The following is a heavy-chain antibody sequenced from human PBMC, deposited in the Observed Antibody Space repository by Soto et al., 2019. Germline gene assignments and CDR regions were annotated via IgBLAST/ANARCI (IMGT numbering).Heavy chain of an antibody. J-gene: IGHJ6*02. CDR2: INPNSGGT. Sequence: ASVKVSCKASGYTFTGYYMHWVRQAPGQGLEWMGWINPNSGGTNYAQKLQGRVTMTRDTSTSTAYMELRSLRSDDTAVYYCARIRRGASWYYYYGMDVWGQGTTVTVSS. CDR3: ARIRRGASWYYYYGMDV. V-gene: IGHV1-2*02. CDR1: GYTFTGYY. D-gene: IGHD1-1*01.